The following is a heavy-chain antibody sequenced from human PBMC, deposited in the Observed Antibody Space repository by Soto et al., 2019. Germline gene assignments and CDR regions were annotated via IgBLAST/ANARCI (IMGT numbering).Heavy chain of an antibody. J-gene: IGHJ4*02. CDR1: GFTFNNYA. CDR3: AKTVITMSRYFDH. CDR2: ISGSGGNT. Sequence: PGGSLRLSCTASGFTFNNYAMSWVRQAPGKGLEWVSTISGSGGNTYYADSVKGRFTIFRDNSMNTLYLQMNSLRAEDTAVYYCAKTVITMSRYFDHWGQGTLVTVS. D-gene: IGHD3-10*02. V-gene: IGHV3-23*01.